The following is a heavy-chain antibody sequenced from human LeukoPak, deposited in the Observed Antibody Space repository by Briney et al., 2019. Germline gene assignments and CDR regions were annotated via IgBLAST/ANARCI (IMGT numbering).Heavy chain of an antibody. CDR2: IGIDSGNT. CDR3: ARDYKYAFDN. J-gene: IGHJ4*02. CDR1: GFTFSDYS. V-gene: IGHV3-48*01. Sequence: PGGSLRLSCAASGFTFSDYSMNWVRHAPGKGLEWISYIGIDSGNTNYADSVKGRFTISGDKAKNSLSLQMNSLRVEDTAVYYCARDYKYAFDNWGQGTLVTVSS. D-gene: IGHD5-24*01.